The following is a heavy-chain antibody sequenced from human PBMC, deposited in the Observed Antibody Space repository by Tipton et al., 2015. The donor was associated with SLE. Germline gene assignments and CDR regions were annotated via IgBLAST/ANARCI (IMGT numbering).Heavy chain of an antibody. CDR3: ARGGGSPSY. CDR1: GGSISSHY. D-gene: IGHD2-15*01. CDR2: IYFTGST. V-gene: IGHV4-59*11. J-gene: IGHJ4*02. Sequence: TLSLTCTVSGGSISSHYWSWIRQPPGKGLEWIGYIYFTGSTNYNPYLKSRVTISVDMSKNQFSLKLTSVTAADTAVYYCARGGGSPSYWGQGTLVTVSS.